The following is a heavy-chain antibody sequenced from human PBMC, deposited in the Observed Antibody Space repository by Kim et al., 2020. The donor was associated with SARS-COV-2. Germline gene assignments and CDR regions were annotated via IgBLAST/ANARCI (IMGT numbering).Heavy chain of an antibody. CDR3: ARGAEYYDFWSGYYTLDY. CDR1: GFTFSSYS. D-gene: IGHD3-3*01. Sequence: GGSLRLSCAASGFTFSSYSMNWVRQAPGKGLEWVSSISSSSSYIYYADSVKGRFTISRDNAKNSLYLQMNSLRAEDTAVYYCARGAEYYDFWSGYYTLDYWGQGTLVTVSS. CDR2: ISSSSSYI. V-gene: IGHV3-21*01. J-gene: IGHJ4*02.